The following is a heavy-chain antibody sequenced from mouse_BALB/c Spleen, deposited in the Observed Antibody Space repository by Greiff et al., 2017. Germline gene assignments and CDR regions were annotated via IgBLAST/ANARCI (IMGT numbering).Heavy chain of an antibody. CDR3: TRWDYDVDYAMDY. CDR1: GYSFTSYW. J-gene: IGHJ4*01. V-gene: IGHV1-5*01. Sequence: EVQLQQSGTVLARPGASVKMSCKASGYSFTSYWMHWVKQRPGQGLEWIGAIYPGNSDTSYNQKFKGKAKLTAVTSASTAYMELSSLTNEDSAVYYCTRWDYDVDYAMDYWGQGTSVTVSS. D-gene: IGHD2-4*01. CDR2: IYPGNSDT.